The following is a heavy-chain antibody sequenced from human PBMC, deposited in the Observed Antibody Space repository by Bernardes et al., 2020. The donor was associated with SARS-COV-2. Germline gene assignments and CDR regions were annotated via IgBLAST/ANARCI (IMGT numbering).Heavy chain of an antibody. CDR1: GFNFNSYD. V-gene: IGHV3-23*01. J-gene: IGHJ4*02. D-gene: IGHD3-10*01. Sequence: GGSLRLSCVASGFNFNSYDMIWVRRAPGKGLEFVASINDSGGGPSFGASVRGRFTVSRDNSKHTLYLKMNSLSAYDTGIYYCGKDPILGSGYWGQGTLVTVSS. CDR3: GKDPILGSGY. CDR2: INDSGGGP.